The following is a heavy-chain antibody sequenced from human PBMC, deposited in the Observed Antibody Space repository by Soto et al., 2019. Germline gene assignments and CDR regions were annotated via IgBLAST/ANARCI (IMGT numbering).Heavy chain of an antibody. CDR3: ARDCSGGSCYYY. Sequence: EVQLVESGGGLVKPGGSLRLSCAASGFTFSSYSMNWVRQAPGKGLEWVSSISSSSSYIYYADSVKGRFTISRDNAKNSLYLQMNSLRAEDTAVYYCARDCSGGSCYYYWGQGTLVTVSS. D-gene: IGHD2-15*01. V-gene: IGHV3-21*01. CDR1: GFTFSSYS. J-gene: IGHJ4*02. CDR2: ISSSSSYI.